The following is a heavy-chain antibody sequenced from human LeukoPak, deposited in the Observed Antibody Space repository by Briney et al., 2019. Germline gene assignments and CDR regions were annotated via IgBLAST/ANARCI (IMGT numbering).Heavy chain of an antibody. V-gene: IGHV3-21*01. Sequence: GGSLRLSCAASGFTSSSYSMNWVRQAPGKGLEWVSSISSSSSYIYYADSVKGRFTISRDNAKNSLYLQMNSLRAEDTAVYYCAGQYCSSTSCWNEFDPWGQGTLVTVSS. CDR3: AGQYCSSTSCWNEFDP. J-gene: IGHJ5*02. CDR1: GFTSSSYS. D-gene: IGHD2-2*01. CDR2: ISSSSSYI.